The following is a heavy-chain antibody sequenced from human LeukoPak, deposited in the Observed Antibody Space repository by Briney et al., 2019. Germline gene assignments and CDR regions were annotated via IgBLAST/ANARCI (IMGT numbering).Heavy chain of an antibody. CDR2: IYYSGST. CDR3: ARQPTYYYYDY. J-gene: IGHJ4*02. D-gene: IGHD2-21*01. V-gene: IGHV4-39*01. Sequence: PSETLSLTCTVSGGPISSSSYYWGWIRQPPGKGLEWIGSIYYSGSTYYNPSLKSRVTISVDTSKNQFSLKLSSVTAADTAVYYCARQPTYYYYDYWGQGTLVTVSS. CDR1: GGPISSSSYY.